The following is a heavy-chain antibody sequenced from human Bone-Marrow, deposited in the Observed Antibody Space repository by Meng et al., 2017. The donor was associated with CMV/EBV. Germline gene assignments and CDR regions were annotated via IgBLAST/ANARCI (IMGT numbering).Heavy chain of an antibody. J-gene: IGHJ4*02. V-gene: IGHV4-34*01. CDR1: SGSFTGYS. CDR2: VYPGGGT. CDR3: ARGVPPFDY. Sequence: THAFAVCSGSFTGYSWAGIRQAPGKGVGWIGEVYPGGGTNNSPSLKSRVAISGDTSKKQFSLKLTSVTAADTAVYYCARGVPPFDYWGQGILVTVSS.